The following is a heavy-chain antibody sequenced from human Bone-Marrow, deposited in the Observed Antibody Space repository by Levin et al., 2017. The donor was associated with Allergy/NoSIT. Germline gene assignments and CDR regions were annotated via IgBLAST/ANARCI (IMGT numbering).Heavy chain of an antibody. CDR3: ARDHGDRGVPKLGVDY. V-gene: IGHV1-2*02. Sequence: ASVKVSCKASGYTFTGYYMHWVRQAPGQGLEWMGWINPNSGGTNYAQKFQGRVTMTRDTSISTAYMELSRLRSDDTAVYYCARDHGDRGVPKLGVDYWGQGTLVTVSS. J-gene: IGHJ4*02. D-gene: IGHD3-10*01. CDR1: GYTFTGYY. CDR2: INPNSGGT.